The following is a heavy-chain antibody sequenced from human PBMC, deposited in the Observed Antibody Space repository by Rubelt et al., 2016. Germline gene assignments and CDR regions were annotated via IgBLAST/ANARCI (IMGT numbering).Heavy chain of an antibody. CDR2: IRASGGST. CDR3: ARPAIAVAENRYWYFDL. D-gene: IGHD6-19*01. J-gene: IGHJ2*01. V-gene: IGHV3-23*01. Sequence: VRQAPGKGLEWVSSIRASGGSTYYAESVEGRFTISRDNSKNTLYLRMNSLRAEDTAVYYCARPAIAVAENRYWYFDLWGRGTLVTVSS.